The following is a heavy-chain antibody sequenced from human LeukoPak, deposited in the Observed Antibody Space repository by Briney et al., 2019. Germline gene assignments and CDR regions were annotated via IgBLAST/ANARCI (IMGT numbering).Heavy chain of an antibody. D-gene: IGHD2-15*01. Sequence: PSQTLSLTCTASGGSISSGGYYWSWIRQHPGKGLEWIGYIYYSGSTYYNPSLKSRVTISVDTSKNQSSLKLSSVTAADTAVYYCARERGGYCSGGSCYVFDPWGQGTLVTVSS. CDR3: ARERGGYCSGGSCYVFDP. J-gene: IGHJ5*02. V-gene: IGHV4-31*03. CDR1: GGSISSGGYY. CDR2: IYYSGST.